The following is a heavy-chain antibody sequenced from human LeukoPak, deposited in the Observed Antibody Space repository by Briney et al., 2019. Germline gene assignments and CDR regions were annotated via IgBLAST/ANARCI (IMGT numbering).Heavy chain of an antibody. CDR1: GFIFSIYW. CDR2: INQDGSEK. V-gene: IGHV3-7*04. D-gene: IGHD3-9*01. CDR3: ARGGRLTAFYNY. Sequence: GGSLRLSCAASGFIFSIYWMSWVRQAPGKGLEWVANINQDGSEKYYVDSVKGRFTISRDNAKNSLYLQMNSLRAEDTAVYYCARGGRLTAFYNYWGQGTLVTVSS. J-gene: IGHJ4*02.